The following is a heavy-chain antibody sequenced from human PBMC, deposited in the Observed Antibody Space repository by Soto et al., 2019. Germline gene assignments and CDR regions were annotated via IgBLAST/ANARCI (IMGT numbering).Heavy chain of an antibody. D-gene: IGHD3-10*01. J-gene: IGHJ5*02. Sequence: PSQTLSLTCAISGDSVSSNSAAWNWIRQSPSRGLEWLGRTYYRSKWYNDYAVSVKSRITINPDTSKNQFSLQLNSVTPEDTAVYYCARDRIGILWFGELQNWFDPWGKGTLVTVAS. CDR1: GDSVSSNSAA. V-gene: IGHV6-1*01. CDR2: TYYRSKWYN. CDR3: ARDRIGILWFGELQNWFDP.